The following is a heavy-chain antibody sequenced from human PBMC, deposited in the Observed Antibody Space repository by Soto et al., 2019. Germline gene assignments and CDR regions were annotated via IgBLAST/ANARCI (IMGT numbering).Heavy chain of an antibody. CDR3: ATLYSGGWYV. CDR1: GYTFTSYG. Sequence: QVQQVQSGAEVKKPGASVTVSCKASGYTFTSYGISLVRPAPVPGREGMGWISAYNGNTNYAQKLQARVTMTTDSSTSTASMELRSMRSDDTAVDYCATLYSGGWYVWGQGTTVTVSS. V-gene: IGHV1-18*04. J-gene: IGHJ6*02. D-gene: IGHD6-19*01. CDR2: ISAYNGNT.